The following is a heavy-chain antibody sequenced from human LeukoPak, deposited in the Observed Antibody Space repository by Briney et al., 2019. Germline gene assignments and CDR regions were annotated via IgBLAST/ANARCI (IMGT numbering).Heavy chain of an antibody. Sequence: SEALSLTCAVSGYSISSGYYWGWIRQPPGKGLEWIGSIYHSGSTYYNPSLKSRVTISVDTSKNQFSLKLSSVTAADTAVYYCARLSGTRDYWGQGTLVTVSS. CDR2: IYHSGST. V-gene: IGHV4-38-2*01. J-gene: IGHJ4*02. CDR3: ARLSGTRDY. CDR1: GYSISSGYY. D-gene: IGHD1-1*01.